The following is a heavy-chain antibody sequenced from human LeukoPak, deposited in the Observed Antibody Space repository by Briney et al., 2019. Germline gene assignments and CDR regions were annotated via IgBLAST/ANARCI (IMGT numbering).Heavy chain of an antibody. Sequence: GGSLRLSCAASGFTFSSYSMNWVRQAPGKGLEWVSSISSSSSYIYYADSVKGRFTISRDNAKNSLYLQMNSLRAEDTAVYYCTRDRGSTSEGVHDAFDIWAKGQWSPSLQ. D-gene: IGHD2-2*01. V-gene: IGHV3-21*01. CDR3: TRDRGSTSEGVHDAFDI. CDR2: ISSSSSYI. CDR1: GFTFSSYS. J-gene: IGHJ3*02.